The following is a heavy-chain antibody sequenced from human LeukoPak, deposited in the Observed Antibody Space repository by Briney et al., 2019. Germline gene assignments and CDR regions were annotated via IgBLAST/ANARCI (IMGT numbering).Heavy chain of an antibody. J-gene: IGHJ6*03. D-gene: IGHD3-3*01. CDR3: ARDLSGQEINYVFWEHYYYYMDV. CDR2: IYTSGST. Sequence: SETLSLTCTVSGGSISSYYWSWIRQPAGKGLEWIGRIYTSGSTNYNPSLKSRVTMSVDTSKNQFSLKLSSVTAADTAVYYCARDLSGQEINYVFWEHYYYYMDVWGKGTTVTVSS. V-gene: IGHV4-4*07. CDR1: GGSISSYY.